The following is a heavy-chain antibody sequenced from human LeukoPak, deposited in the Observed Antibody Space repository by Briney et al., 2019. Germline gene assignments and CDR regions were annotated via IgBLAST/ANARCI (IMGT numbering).Heavy chain of an antibody. Sequence: ASVKVSCKASGYTFTGYYMHWVRQAPGQGLEWMGWINPNCGGTNYAQKFQGRVTMTRDTSISTAYMELSRLRSDDTAVYYCARGGERWLQLQSPFDYWGQGTLVTVSS. J-gene: IGHJ4*02. D-gene: IGHD5-24*01. CDR3: ARGGERWLQLQSPFDY. CDR2: INPNCGGT. V-gene: IGHV1-2*02. CDR1: GYTFTGYY.